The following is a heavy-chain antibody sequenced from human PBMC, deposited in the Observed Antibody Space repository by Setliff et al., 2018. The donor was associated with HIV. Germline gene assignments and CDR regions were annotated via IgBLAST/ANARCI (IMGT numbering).Heavy chain of an antibody. V-gene: IGHV3-74*01. Sequence: GGSLRLSCAASGFTFSSYWMHWVRQAPGKGLVWVSRINSDGSSTSYGDSVKGRFTISRDNAKNTLYLQMNSLRAEDTAVYYCASLGGLLYTSSSLRGVDYWGQGTLVTVSS. J-gene: IGHJ4*02. CDR1: GFTFSSYW. CDR3: ASLGGLLYTSSSLRGVDY. CDR2: INSDGSST. D-gene: IGHD6-6*01.